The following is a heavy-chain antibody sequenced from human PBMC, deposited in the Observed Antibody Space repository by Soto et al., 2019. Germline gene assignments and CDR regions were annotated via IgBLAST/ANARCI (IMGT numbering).Heavy chain of an antibody. CDR2: IYWDDDK. CDR1: GSSLRTSGVG. V-gene: IGHV2-5*02. CDR3: AHFLATRHDGMSLDP. D-gene: IGHD1-1*01. J-gene: IGHJ5*02. Sequence: QITLKESGPTLVKPTQTLTLTCTLSGSSLRTSGVGVAWIRQPPGKALEWVALIYWDDDKRYSPSLKSRLTIHKYTSNTQVVLTMTNMEPVDTGTYFCAHFLATRHDGMSLDPWGQGTLVTVSS.